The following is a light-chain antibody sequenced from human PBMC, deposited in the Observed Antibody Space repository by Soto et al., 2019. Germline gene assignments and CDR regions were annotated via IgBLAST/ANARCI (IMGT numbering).Light chain of an antibody. CDR1: SSDVGSYNR. Sequence: QSVLTPPPSVSGSPGQSDTISCTGTSSDVGSYNRVSWYQQPPGTAPKLMIYEVSNRPSGVPDRFSGSKSGNTASLTISGLQAEDEADYYCSSYTSSSTFDWVFGGGTQLTVL. CDR2: EVS. V-gene: IGLV2-18*02. CDR3: SSYTSSSTFDWV. J-gene: IGLJ3*02.